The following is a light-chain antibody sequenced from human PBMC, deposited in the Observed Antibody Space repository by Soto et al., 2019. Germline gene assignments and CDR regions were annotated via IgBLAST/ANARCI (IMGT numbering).Light chain of an antibody. J-gene: IGKJ5*01. CDR3: QRSYSTPPIT. CDR1: QSISSY. V-gene: IGKV1-39*01. Sequence: DIQMTQSPSSLSPSVGARVTITCRASQSISSYLNWYQQKPGKAPKLLIYAASSLQSGVPSRFSGSGSGTDFTLTISSLQPEDFATYYCQRSYSTPPITFGQGTRLEIK. CDR2: AAS.